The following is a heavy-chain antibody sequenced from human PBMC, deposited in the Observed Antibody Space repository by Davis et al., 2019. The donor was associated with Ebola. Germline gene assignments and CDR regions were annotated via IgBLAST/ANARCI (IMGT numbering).Heavy chain of an antibody. J-gene: IGHJ6*02. CDR1: GGSISSYY. CDR2: IYYSGST. Sequence: SETLSLTCTVSGGSISSYYWSWIRQPPGKGLEWIGYIYYSGSTNYNPSLKSRVTISVDTSKNQFSLKLSSVTAADTAVYYCARESRIAVAGWYYYYGMDVWGQGTTVTVSS. CDR3: ARESRIAVAGWYYYYGMDV. V-gene: IGHV4-59*01. D-gene: IGHD6-19*01.